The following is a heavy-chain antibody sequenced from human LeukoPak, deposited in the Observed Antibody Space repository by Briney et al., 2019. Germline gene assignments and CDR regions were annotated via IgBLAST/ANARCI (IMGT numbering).Heavy chain of an antibody. D-gene: IGHD1-26*01. CDR3: AKDLTSGSYYVDYFDY. CDR1: GFTFSSYA. CDR2: ISGSGGST. V-gene: IGHV3-23*01. J-gene: IGHJ4*02. Sequence: GGSLRLSCAASGFTFSSYAMSWVRQAPGKGLEWVSAISGSGGSTYYADSVKGRFTISRDNSKNTLYLQMNSLRAEDTAVYYCAKDLTSGSYYVDYFDYWGQGTLVTVSS.